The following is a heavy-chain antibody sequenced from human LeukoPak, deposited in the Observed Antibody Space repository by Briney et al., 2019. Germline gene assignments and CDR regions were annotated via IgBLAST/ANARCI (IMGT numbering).Heavy chain of an antibody. J-gene: IGHJ5*02. CDR3: ARGVVAATFWFDP. V-gene: IGHV4-34*01. CDR1: GGSFSGYY. Sequence: SETLSLTCAVYGGSFSGYYWGWIRQPPGKGLEWIGEINHSGSTNYNPSLKSRVTISVDTSKNQFSLKLSSVTAADTAVYYCARGVVAATFWFDPWGQGTPVTVSS. D-gene: IGHD2-15*01. CDR2: INHSGST.